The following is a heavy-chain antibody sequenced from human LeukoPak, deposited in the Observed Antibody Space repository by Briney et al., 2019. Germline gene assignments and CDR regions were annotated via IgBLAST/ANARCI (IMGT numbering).Heavy chain of an antibody. CDR2: INPNSGGT. J-gene: IGHJ4*02. Sequence: GASVKVSCKASGYTFTCYYMHWVRQAPGQGLEWMGWINPNSGGTNYAQKFQGRVTMTRGTSISTAYMELSRLRSDDTAVYYCARAFPDYSMDYWGQGTLVTVSS. D-gene: IGHD2-15*01. V-gene: IGHV1-2*02. CDR3: ARAFPDYSMDY. CDR1: GYTFTCYY.